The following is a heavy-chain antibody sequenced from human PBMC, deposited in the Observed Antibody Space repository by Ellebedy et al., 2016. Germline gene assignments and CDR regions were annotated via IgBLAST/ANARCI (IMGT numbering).Heavy chain of an antibody. D-gene: IGHD6-13*01. CDR2: IIPMFETT. V-gene: IGHV1-69*13. J-gene: IGHJ4*02. Sequence: SVKVSCXASGGTFSDYAICWVRQAPGQGLEWMGGIIPMFETTSYVQRFQDRVTFTADESTSTAYMELSSLTSEDTAVYYCARGEVTAGTLHFDSWGQGTLVTVSS. CDR3: ARGEVTAGTLHFDS. CDR1: GGTFSDYA.